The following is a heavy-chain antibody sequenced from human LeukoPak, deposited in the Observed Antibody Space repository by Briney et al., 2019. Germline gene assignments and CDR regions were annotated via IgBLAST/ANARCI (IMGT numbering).Heavy chain of an antibody. D-gene: IGHD3-10*01. CDR3: ARDRKKNSYYYGSGRPRGDAFDI. Sequence: PGGSLRLSCAVSGFTFSSYWMSWVRQAPGKGLEWVANIKQDGSEKYYVDSVKGRFTISRDNAKNSLYLQMNSLRAEDTAVYYCARDRKKNSYYYGSGRPRGDAFDIWGQGTMVTVSS. V-gene: IGHV3-7*01. J-gene: IGHJ3*02. CDR2: IKQDGSEK. CDR1: GFTFSSYW.